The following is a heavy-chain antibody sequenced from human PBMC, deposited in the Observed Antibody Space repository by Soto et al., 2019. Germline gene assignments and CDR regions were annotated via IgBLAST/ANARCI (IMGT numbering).Heavy chain of an antibody. CDR3: ARSFSHKDAFDI. J-gene: IGHJ3*02. CDR1: GYTFTGYY. D-gene: IGHD3-3*01. V-gene: IGHV1-2*02. CDR2: INPNSGGT. Sequence: ASVKVSCKASGYTFTGYYMHWARQAPGPGLEWMGWINPNSGGTNYAQKFQGRVTMTRDTSISTAYMELRSLRSDDTAVYYCARSFSHKDAFDIWGQGTMVTVSS.